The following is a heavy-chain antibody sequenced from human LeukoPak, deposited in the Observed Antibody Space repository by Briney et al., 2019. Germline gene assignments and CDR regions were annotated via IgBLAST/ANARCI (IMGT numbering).Heavy chain of an antibody. CDR3: ARGGSGSYYDYYYYYMDI. Sequence: GESLKISCKSSGYSFTSYWIGWVRQMPGKGLEWMGVISPGDSDTRYSPSFQGQVTISADKSISTAYLQWSSLKASDTAMYYCARGGSGSYYDYYYYYMDIWGKGTTVTVSS. CDR1: GYSFTSYW. D-gene: IGHD3-10*01. V-gene: IGHV5-51*01. J-gene: IGHJ6*03. CDR2: ISPGDSDT.